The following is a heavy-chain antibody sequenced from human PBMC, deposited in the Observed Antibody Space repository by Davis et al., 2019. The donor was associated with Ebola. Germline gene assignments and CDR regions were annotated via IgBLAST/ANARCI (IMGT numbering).Heavy chain of an antibody. J-gene: IGHJ4*02. CDR3: ARASQYSGRWHSDY. CDR2: INHSGRT. Sequence: PGGSLRLSCAASGFTFGDYWMTWVRQPPGKGLEWIGEINHSGRTNYKSSLKSRVTISVDTSKKQLSLKLSSVTAADTAVYYCARASQYSGRWHSDYWGQGTLVTVSS. CDR1: GFTFGDYW. D-gene: IGHD6-13*01. V-gene: IGHV4-34*01.